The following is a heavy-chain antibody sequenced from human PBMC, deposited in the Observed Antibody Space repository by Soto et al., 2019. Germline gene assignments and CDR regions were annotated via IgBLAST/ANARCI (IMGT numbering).Heavy chain of an antibody. CDR1: GYTFTSYG. Sequence: ASVKVSCKASGYTFTSYGISWVRQAPGQGLEWMGWISAYNGNTNYAQKLQGRVTMTTDTSTGTAYMELRSLRSDDTAVYYCSSSLYYYDSSGYYESYFDYWGQGTLVTVSS. V-gene: IGHV1-18*01. J-gene: IGHJ4*02. D-gene: IGHD3-22*01. CDR3: SSSLYYYDSSGYYESYFDY. CDR2: ISAYNGNT.